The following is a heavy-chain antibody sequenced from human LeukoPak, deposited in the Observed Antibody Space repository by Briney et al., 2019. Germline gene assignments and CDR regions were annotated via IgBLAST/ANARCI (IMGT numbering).Heavy chain of an antibody. CDR2: IKNDGSEK. V-gene: IGHV3-7*01. CDR1: GFTFSSFW. J-gene: IGHJ6*02. Sequence: PGGSLRLSCAASGFTFSSFWMSWVRQAPGKGLEWVANIKNDGSEKYYVDSVKGRFTTSRDNAKKSLYLQMNSLRAEDTAVYYCAVAYGLDVWGQGTTVTVSS. CDR3: AVAYGLDV.